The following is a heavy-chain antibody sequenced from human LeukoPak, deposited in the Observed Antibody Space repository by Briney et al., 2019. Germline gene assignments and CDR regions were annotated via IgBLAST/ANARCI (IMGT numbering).Heavy chain of an antibody. D-gene: IGHD3-10*01. V-gene: IGHV3-23*01. CDR2: ISGSGIST. J-gene: IGHJ4*02. CDR3: AKGPGDFDY. CDR1: GFTFSSYA. Sequence: GGSLRLSCAASGFTFSSYAMSWVRQAPGKGLDWVSTISGSGISTYYADSVKGRFTISRDSSKNTLYLQMNSLRAEDTAVYYCAKGPGDFDYWGQGTLVTVSS.